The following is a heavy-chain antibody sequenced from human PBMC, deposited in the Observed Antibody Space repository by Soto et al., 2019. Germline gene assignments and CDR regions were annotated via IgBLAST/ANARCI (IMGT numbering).Heavy chain of an antibody. V-gene: IGHV3-23*01. J-gene: IGHJ6*02. Sequence: GGSLRLSCAASGFTFSSYAMSWVRQAPGKGLEWVSAISGSGGSTYYADSVKGRFTISRDNSKNTLYLQMNSLRAEDTAVYYCAKRADYSNYDPIGMDVWGQGTTVTVSS. D-gene: IGHD4-4*01. CDR1: GFTFSSYA. CDR2: ISGSGGST. CDR3: AKRADYSNYDPIGMDV.